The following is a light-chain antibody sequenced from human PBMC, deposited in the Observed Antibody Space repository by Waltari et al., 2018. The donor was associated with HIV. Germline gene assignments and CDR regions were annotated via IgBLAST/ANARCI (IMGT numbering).Light chain of an antibody. CDR3: ATWDDALSGPV. V-gene: IGLV1-44*01. CDR2: SNN. Sequence: VIISCSGNRSNIGSNTVNWYQQFSGAAPTLLIYSNNQRPSAVPDRFSGSKSGSAASLAISGLKSEDEADYHCATWDDALSGPVFGAGTKLTV. J-gene: IGLJ3*02. CDR1: RSNIGSNT.